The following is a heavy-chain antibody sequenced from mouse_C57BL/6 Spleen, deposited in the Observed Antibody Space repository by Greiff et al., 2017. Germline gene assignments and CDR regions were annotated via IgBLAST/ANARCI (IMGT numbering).Heavy chain of an antibody. J-gene: IGHJ4*01. D-gene: IGHD3-3*01. CDR1: GFNIKDDY. Sequence: EVKLQQSGAELVRPGASVKLSCTASGFNIKDDYMHWVKQRPEQGLEWIGWIDPENGDTEYAPQFQGKATITADTSSNTAYLQLSSLTAEDTAVYYCARSRAYYAMDYWGQGTSVTVSS. V-gene: IGHV14-4*01. CDR2: IDPENGDT. CDR3: ARSRAYYAMDY.